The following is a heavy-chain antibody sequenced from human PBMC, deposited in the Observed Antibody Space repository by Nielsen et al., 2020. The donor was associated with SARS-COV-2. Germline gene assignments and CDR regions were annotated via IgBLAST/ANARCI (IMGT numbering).Heavy chain of an antibody. V-gene: IGHV3-23*01. J-gene: IGHJ5*02. CDR1: EFTFGFYA. D-gene: IGHD6-19*01. CDR3: AKDPSLYTSMWSIWFDP. Sequence: GGSLRLSCAASEFTFGFYAMAWVRQAPGKGLEWVSTITGSGGSTYYADSVKGRFTISRDNSNNTLFLQMNSLRAEDTAVYCCAKDPSLYTSMWSIWFDPWGQGTLVTVSS. CDR2: ITGSGGST.